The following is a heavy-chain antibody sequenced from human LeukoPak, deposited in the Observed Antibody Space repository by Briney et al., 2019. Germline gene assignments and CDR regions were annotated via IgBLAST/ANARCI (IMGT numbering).Heavy chain of an antibody. CDR2: ISGSGGST. CDR1: GFTFSSYE. D-gene: IGHD6-13*01. Sequence: GGSLRLSCAASGFTFSSYEMNWVRQAPGKGLEWVSAISGSGGSTYYADSVKGRFTISRDNSKNTLYLQMNSLRAEDTAVYYCAKDSGLAAAGTSGGFDYWGQGTLVTVSS. CDR3: AKDSGLAAAGTSGGFDY. J-gene: IGHJ4*02. V-gene: IGHV3-23*01.